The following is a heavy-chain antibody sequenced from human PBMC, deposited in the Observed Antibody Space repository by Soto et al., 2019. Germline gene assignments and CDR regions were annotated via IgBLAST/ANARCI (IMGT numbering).Heavy chain of an antibody. D-gene: IGHD3-10*01. CDR1: GYTFTSYA. CDR3: ARFGELLPSTYYYYGMDV. Sequence: ASVKVSCRASGYTFTSYAMHWVRQAPGQRLEWMGWINAGNGNTKYSQKFQGRVTITRDTSASTAYMELSSLRSEDTAVYYCARFGELLPSTYYYYGMDVWGQGTTVTVS. CDR2: INAGNGNT. V-gene: IGHV1-3*01. J-gene: IGHJ6*02.